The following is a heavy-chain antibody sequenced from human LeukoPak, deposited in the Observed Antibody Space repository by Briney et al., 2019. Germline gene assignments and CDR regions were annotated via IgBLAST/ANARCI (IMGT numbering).Heavy chain of an antibody. CDR1: GGSISSGGYY. CDR3: ARAEYYYDSSGYFTFDP. D-gene: IGHD3-22*01. Sequence: PSETLSLTCTVSGGSISSGGYYWSWIRQPPRKGLEWIGYIYHSGSTYYNPSLKSRVTISVDRSKNQFSLKLSSVTAADTAVYYCARAEYYYDSSGYFTFDPWGQGTLVTVSS. V-gene: IGHV4-30-2*01. CDR2: IYHSGST. J-gene: IGHJ5*02.